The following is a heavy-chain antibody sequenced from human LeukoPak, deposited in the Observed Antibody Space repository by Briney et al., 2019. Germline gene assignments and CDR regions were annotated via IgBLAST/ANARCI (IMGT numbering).Heavy chain of an antibody. J-gene: IGHJ4*02. CDR3: ARFADSSVFGY. D-gene: IGHD3-22*01. V-gene: IGHV5-51*01. CDR1: GYRFTSYW. Sequence: GESLKISCKGSGYRFTSYWIGWVRRMPGKGLEWMGIIYPGDSDTRYSTSFQGQVPISAAKSISTAYLQWSSLKASDTAMYYCARFADSSVFGYWGQGTLVTVSS. CDR2: IYPGDSDT.